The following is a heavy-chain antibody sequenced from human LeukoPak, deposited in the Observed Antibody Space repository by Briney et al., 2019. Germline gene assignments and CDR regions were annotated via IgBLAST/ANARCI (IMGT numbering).Heavy chain of an antibody. D-gene: IGHD3-3*02. CDR3: IAHFPYFYGFDV. Sequence: PGVSLRLSCVSSGFTTGTAWMSWVRQAPGKGLEWLGHIKSEGEGATTDYAAPAKGRFAISRDDSKNMIYLQMSSLKIDDTAIYYCIAHFPYFYGFDVWGKGTTVTVSS. CDR2: IKSEGEGATT. J-gene: IGHJ6*04. CDR1: GFTTGTAW. V-gene: IGHV3-15*01.